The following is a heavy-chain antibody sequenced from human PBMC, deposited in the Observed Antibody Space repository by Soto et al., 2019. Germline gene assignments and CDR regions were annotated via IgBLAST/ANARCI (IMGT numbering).Heavy chain of an antibody. CDR2: ISYDGSNK. CDR1: GFTFSSYG. Sequence: GGSLRLSCAASGFTFSSYGMHWVRQAPGKGLEWVAVISYDGSNKYYADSVKGRFTISRDNSKNTLYLQMNSLRAEDTAVYYCAKVLFRRGYSYGQHYFDYWGQGTLVTVSS. V-gene: IGHV3-30*18. J-gene: IGHJ4*02. CDR3: AKVLFRRGYSYGQHYFDY. D-gene: IGHD5-18*01.